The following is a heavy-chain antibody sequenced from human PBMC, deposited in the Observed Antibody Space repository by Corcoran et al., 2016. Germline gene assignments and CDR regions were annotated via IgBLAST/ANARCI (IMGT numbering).Heavy chain of an antibody. Sequence: VQHVWTAVALVQPVRSLRLSCAASGFTFSSYGMHWVRQAPGKGLEWVAFIRYDGSNKYYADSVKGRFTISRDNSKNTLYLQMNSLRAEDTAVYYCAKDSLVGDCYPSDAFDIWGQG. CDR1: GFTFSSYG. CDR2: IRYDGSNK. CDR3: AKDSLVGDCYPSDAFDI. V-gene: IGHV3-30*02. D-gene: IGHD2-21*01. J-gene: IGHJ3*02.